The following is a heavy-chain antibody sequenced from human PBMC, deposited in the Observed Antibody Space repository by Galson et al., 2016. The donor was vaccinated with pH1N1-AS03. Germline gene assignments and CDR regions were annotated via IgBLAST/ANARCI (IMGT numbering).Heavy chain of an antibody. CDR2: ISWNSGRM. Sequence: SLRLSCAASGFAFDDYAVHWVRQRPGKGLEWVAGISWNSGRMGYADFVKGRFIISRDNAKNPASLQMSSLRADHTAVYYCAKDKSPGVAATEVYCFESWGQGALVTVSS. D-gene: IGHD3-3*01. CDR3: AKDKSPGVAATEVYCFES. CDR1: GFAFDDYA. J-gene: IGHJ4*02. V-gene: IGHV3-9*01.